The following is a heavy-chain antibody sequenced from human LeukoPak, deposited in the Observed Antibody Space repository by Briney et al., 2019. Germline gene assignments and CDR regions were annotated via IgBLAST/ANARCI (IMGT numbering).Heavy chain of an antibody. J-gene: IGHJ3*02. CDR2: IKQDGSEK. V-gene: IGHV3-7*01. D-gene: IGHD5-18*01. CDR3: ARFYVDTTMVGAFDI. CDR1: GFTFSSYW. Sequence: GGSLRLSCAASGFTFSSYWMSWVRQAPGKGLEWVANIKQDGSEKYYVDSVKGRFTISRDNAKNSLYLQMNSLRAEDTAVYYCARFYVDTTMVGAFDIWGQGTMVTVSS.